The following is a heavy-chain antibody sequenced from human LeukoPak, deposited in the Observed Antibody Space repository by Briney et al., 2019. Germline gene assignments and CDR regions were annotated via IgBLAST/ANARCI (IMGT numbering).Heavy chain of an antibody. V-gene: IGHV1-18*01. CDR2: ISAYSGNT. J-gene: IGHJ4*02. CDR1: GYTFTSYG. Sequence: GASVKVSCKASGYTFTSYGISWVRQAPGQGLEWMGWISAYSGNTNYAQKLQGRVTMTTDTSTSTAYMELRSLRSDDTAVYYCARANPYYYGSGSYIVPDYWGQGTLVTVSS. CDR3: ARANPYYYGSGSYIVPDY. D-gene: IGHD3-10*01.